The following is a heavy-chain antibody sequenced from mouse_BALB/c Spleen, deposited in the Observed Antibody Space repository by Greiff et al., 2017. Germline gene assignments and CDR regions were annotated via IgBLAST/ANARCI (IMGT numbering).Heavy chain of an antibody. CDR2: IWGDGST. CDR3: ARGGWLRAMDY. J-gene: IGHJ4*01. CDR1: GFSLTGYG. Sequence: VQRVESGPGLVAPSQSLSITCTVSGFSLTGYGVNWVRQPPGKGLEWLGMIWGDGSTDYNSALKSRLSISKDNSKSQVFLKMNSLQTDDTARYYCARGGWLRAMDYWGQGTSVTVSS. V-gene: IGHV2-6-7*01. D-gene: IGHD2-2*01.